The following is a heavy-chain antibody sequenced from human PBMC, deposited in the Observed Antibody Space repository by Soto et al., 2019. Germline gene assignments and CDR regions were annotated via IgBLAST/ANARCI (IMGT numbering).Heavy chain of an antibody. CDR3: ARGFDYRWVY. J-gene: IGHJ4*02. Sequence: SETLSLTCAVSGGSISTDYWWSWARQPPGKGLEWIGEIHHSGSTNYIQSLKSRVTMSLDKSNNQLSLKLSSVTAADTDLYYCARGFDYRWVYWGQGTLVTVYS. D-gene: IGHD3-16*01. V-gene: IGHV4-4*02. CDR2: IHHSGST. CDR1: GGSISTDYW.